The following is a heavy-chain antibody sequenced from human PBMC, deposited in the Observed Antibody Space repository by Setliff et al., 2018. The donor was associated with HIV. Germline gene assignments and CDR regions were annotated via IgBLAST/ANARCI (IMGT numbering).Heavy chain of an antibody. J-gene: IGHJ4*02. V-gene: IGHV3-72*01. CDR2: TRNKANSYTT. Sequence: GGSLRLSCAASGFTLSDQYMDWVRQAPGKGLEWVGRTRNKANSYTTEYAASVKGRISISRDDSKNSLYLQMNSLKTEDTAVYYCARELSGTYFDYWGQGILVTVSS. CDR1: GFTLSDQY. CDR3: ARELSGTYFDY. D-gene: IGHD1-26*01.